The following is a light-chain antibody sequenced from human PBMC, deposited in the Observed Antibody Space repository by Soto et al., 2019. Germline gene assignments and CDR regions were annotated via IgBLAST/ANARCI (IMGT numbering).Light chain of an antibody. CDR3: QQYTNTNNPWM. J-gene: IGKJ1*01. V-gene: IGKV1-5*01. Sequence: DIRVTQSPPTLSASVGDRVTITFLASQTITTWMAWYQQKPGKAPKLLVYDASTLQSGVATRFSGSGSGTEFTLIISGLQPEDSATYYCQQYTNTNNPWMFGQGTKVDI. CDR1: QTITTW. CDR2: DAS.